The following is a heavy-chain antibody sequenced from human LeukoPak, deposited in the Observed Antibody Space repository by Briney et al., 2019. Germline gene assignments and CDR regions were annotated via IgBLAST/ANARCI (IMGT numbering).Heavy chain of an antibody. Sequence: GGSLRLSCAASGFTFSSFWMSWVRQAPGKGLEWVANIKHDGSEKYYVDSVKGRFTISRDNANNSLYLQMNSLGADDTAVYYCASGGFTYTYWGQGTLDIVSS. V-gene: IGHV3-7*05. J-gene: IGHJ4*02. D-gene: IGHD2-2*02. CDR1: GFTFSSFW. CDR3: ASGGFTYTY. CDR2: IKHDGSEK.